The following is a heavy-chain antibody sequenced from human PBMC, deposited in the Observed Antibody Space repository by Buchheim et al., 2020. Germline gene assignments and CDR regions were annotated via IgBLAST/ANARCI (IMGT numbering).Heavy chain of an antibody. J-gene: IGHJ6*02. Sequence: QVQLVQSGAEVKKPGASVKVSCKASGYTFTSYDINWVRQATGQGLEWMGWMNPNSGNTGYAQKFQGRVTMTRNTSISTAYMELGRLRSEDTAVYYCARGGFGSSGWRYYYYDYGMDVWGQGTT. D-gene: IGHD6-19*01. V-gene: IGHV1-8*01. CDR2: MNPNSGNT. CDR1: GYTFTSYD. CDR3: ARGGFGSSGWRYYYYDYGMDV.